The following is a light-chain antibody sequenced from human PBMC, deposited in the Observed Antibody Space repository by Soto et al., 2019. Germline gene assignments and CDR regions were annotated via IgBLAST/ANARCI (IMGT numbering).Light chain of an antibody. V-gene: IGLV1-47*01. Sequence: QSVLTQPPSASGAPGQTVTISCSGRSSNIGSNYVYWHQQLPETAPRLLLYRADQRPSGIPDRFSGSKSGTSASLAISGLRSEDEADYYCAAWDDTLSGLVFGGGTKVTVL. CDR2: RAD. CDR3: AAWDDTLSGLV. CDR1: SSNIGSNY. J-gene: IGLJ2*01.